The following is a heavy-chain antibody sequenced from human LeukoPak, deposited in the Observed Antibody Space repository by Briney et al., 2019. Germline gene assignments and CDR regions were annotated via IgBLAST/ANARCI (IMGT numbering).Heavy chain of an antibody. CDR2: FYYSGST. Sequence: PSETLSLTCTVSGGSISSYYWSWIRQSPGKRLEWIGYFYYSGSTNYNPSLRSRVTISVDTSKNQFSLELSSVTAADTAVYYCARGDSSSWSLFDYWGQGTLVTVSS. CDR1: GGSISSYY. CDR3: ARGDSSSWSLFDY. V-gene: IGHV4-59*08. D-gene: IGHD6-13*01. J-gene: IGHJ4*02.